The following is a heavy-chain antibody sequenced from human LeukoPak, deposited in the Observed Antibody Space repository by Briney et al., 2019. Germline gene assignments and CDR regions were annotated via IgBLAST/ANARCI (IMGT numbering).Heavy chain of an antibody. CDR3: ARGQHRVDYSNDGFDI. CDR1: GFTFSSYA. D-gene: IGHD2-2*01. Sequence: GGSLRLSCAASGFTFSSYAMHWVRQAPGKGLEWVAVISYGGNNKYYADSVRGRFTISRDNTKNTLYLQMNSLRAEDTAVYYCARGQHRVDYSNDGFDIWGQGTMVTVSS. J-gene: IGHJ3*02. V-gene: IGHV3-30*04. CDR2: ISYGGNNK.